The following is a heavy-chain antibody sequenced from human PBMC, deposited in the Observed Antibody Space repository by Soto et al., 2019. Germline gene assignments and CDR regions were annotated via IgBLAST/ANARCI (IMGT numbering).Heavy chain of an antibody. CDR3: AKRKWGSTGSAFDI. V-gene: IGHV3-23*01. CDR2: ISGSGGST. CDR1: GGIFSDYA. J-gene: IGHJ3*02. Sequence: PEGSLRLSCGVSGGIFSDYAMSWVRRAPGKGLEWVSGISGSGGSTYYAASVKGRFTISRDNSNNTLFLQMSGLRADDAAVYYWAKRKWGSTGSAFDIWGQGTMVTVSS. D-gene: IGHD1-1*01.